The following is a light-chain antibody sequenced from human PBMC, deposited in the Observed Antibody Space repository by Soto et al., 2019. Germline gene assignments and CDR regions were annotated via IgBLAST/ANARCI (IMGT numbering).Light chain of an antibody. CDR3: QQRCNWPPA. CDR1: QAVSNY. CDR2: DAS. Sequence: EIVVTQSPATLSVYPWERASLSCRASQAVSNYLAWYQHKPGQAPRLLIYDASDRATGIPARFSGSGSGTDFTLTISSLEPEDFAVYYCQQRCNWPPAFGQGTKVDIK. V-gene: IGKV3-11*01. J-gene: IGKJ1*01.